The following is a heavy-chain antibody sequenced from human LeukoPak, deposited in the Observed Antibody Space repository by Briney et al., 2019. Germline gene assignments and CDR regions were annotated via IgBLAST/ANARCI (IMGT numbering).Heavy chain of an antibody. J-gene: IGHJ5*02. D-gene: IGHD2-21*01. V-gene: IGHV1-2*02. Sequence: ASVKVSCKASGYTFTGSYMHWVRQAPGQGLEWMGWINPNSGGTNYAQKFQGRVTMTRDTSISTAYMELSRLRSDDTAVYYCAMYCCPRKSDGAVDDFDPWGQGTLVTVSS. CDR1: GYTFTGSY. CDR2: INPNSGGT. CDR3: AMYCCPRKSDGAVDDFDP.